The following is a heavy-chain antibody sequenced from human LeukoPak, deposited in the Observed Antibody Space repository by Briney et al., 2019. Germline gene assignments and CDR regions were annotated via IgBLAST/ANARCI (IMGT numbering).Heavy chain of an antibody. V-gene: IGHV5-51*01. CDR1: GYSFTSYW. J-gene: IGHJ4*02. CDR3: AVPAYYYDSSGYYGDY. Sequence: GESLKISCKGSGYSFTSYWIGWVRQMPGKGLEWMGIIYPGDSDTRYSPSFQGQVTISADKSISTAYLQWSSLKASDTAMYYCAVPAYYYDSSGYYGDYWGQGTLVAVSS. CDR2: IYPGDSDT. D-gene: IGHD3-22*01.